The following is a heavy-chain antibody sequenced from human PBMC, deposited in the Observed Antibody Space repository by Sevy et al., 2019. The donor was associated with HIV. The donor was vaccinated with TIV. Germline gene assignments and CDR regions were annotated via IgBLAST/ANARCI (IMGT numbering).Heavy chain of an antibody. V-gene: IGHV1-69*13. D-gene: IGHD3-22*01. CDR2: IIPIFGTA. J-gene: IGHJ3*02. Sequence: ASVKVSCKASGGTLSSYAISWVRQAPGQGLEWMGGIIPIFGTANYAQKFQGRVTITADESTSTAYMELSSLRSEDTAVYYCARGYYYDSSGYYQHDAFDIWGQGTMVTVSS. CDR3: ARGYYYDSSGYYQHDAFDI. CDR1: GGTLSSYA.